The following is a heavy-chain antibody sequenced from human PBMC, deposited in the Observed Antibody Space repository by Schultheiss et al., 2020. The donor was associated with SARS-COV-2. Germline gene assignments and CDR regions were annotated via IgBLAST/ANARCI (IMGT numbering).Heavy chain of an antibody. CDR2: IYYSGST. J-gene: IGHJ5*02. Sequence: TLSLTCTVSGGSISSGDYYWSWIRQPPGKGLEWIGYIYYSGSTYYNPSLKRRVTISVDTSKNQFSLKLSSVTAADTAVYYCASAESIAARPRWFDPWGQGTLVTVSS. D-gene: IGHD6-6*01. CDR1: GGSISSGDYY. V-gene: IGHV4-30-4*01. CDR3: ASAESIAARPRWFDP.